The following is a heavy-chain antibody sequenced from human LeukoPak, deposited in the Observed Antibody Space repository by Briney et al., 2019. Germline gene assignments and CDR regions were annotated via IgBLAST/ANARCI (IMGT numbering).Heavy chain of an antibody. D-gene: IGHD6-19*01. V-gene: IGHV3-48*03. CDR2: ISSSGNTI. J-gene: IGHJ4*02. Sequence: GGSLRLSCAASGFTFSSYEMNWVRQAPGKGLEWVSYISSSGNTIYYADSVKGRFTISRDNAKNPLFLQMNSLRAEDTAVYYCARDSVAEFDYWGQGTLVTVSS. CDR1: GFTFSSYE. CDR3: ARDSVAEFDY.